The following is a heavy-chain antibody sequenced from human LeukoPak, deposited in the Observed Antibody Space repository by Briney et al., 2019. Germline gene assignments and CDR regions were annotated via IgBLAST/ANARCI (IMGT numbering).Heavy chain of an antibody. CDR3: AKDLSSRDYVWGSYRPDFDY. V-gene: IGHV3-23*01. CDR2: ISGSGGST. Sequence: PGGSLRLSCAASGFTVSSNYMSWVRQAPGKGLEWVSAISGSGGSTYYADSVKGRFTISRDNSKNTLYLQMNSLRAEDTAVYYCAKDLSSRDYVWGSYRPDFDYWGQGTLVTVSS. J-gene: IGHJ4*02. D-gene: IGHD3-16*02. CDR1: GFTVSSNY.